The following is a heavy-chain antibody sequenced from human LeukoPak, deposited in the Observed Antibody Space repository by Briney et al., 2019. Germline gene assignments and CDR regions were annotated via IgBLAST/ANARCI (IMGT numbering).Heavy chain of an antibody. J-gene: IGHJ4*02. CDR3: ARTIHFDY. Sequence: HSGGSLRLSCAASGFTFSSYGMHWVRQAPGKGLEWVAVISYDGSNKYYADSVKGRFTISRDNSKNTLYLQMNSLRAEDTAVYYCARTIHFDYWGQGTLVTVSS. CDR2: ISYDGSNK. CDR1: GFTFSSYG. V-gene: IGHV3-30*03. D-gene: IGHD3-3*01.